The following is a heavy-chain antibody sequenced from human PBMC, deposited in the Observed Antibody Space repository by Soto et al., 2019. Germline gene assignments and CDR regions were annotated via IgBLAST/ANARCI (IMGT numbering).Heavy chain of an antibody. J-gene: IGHJ4*02. Sequence: SQTLSLTCAISGDSVSSNSAAWNWIRQSPSRGLEWLGRTYYRSKWYNDYAVSVKSRITINPDTSKNQFSLQLNSVTPEDTAVYYCAREPYYYDSSGYYCYFDYWGQGTLVTVSS. CDR3: AREPYYYDSSGYYCYFDY. CDR2: TYYRSKWYN. D-gene: IGHD3-22*01. CDR1: GDSVSSNSAA. V-gene: IGHV6-1*01.